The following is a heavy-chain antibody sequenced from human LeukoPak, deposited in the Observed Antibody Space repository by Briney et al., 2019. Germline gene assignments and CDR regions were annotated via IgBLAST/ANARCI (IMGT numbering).Heavy chain of an antibody. J-gene: IGHJ6*03. CDR2: IIPIFGTA. CDR1: GGTFSSYA. D-gene: IGHD6-6*01. V-gene: IGHV1-69*05. Sequence: GASVKVSCKASGGTFSSYAISWVRQAPGQGLEWMGGIIPIFGTANYAQKFQGRVTITTDESTSTAYMELSSLRSEDTAVYYCARVPRTSYYYYYYMDVWGKGTTATVSS. CDR3: ARVPRTSYYYYYYMDV.